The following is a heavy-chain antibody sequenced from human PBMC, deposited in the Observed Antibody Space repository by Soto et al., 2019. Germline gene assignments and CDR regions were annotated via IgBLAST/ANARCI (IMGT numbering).Heavy chain of an antibody. CDR1: GYTFANYG. CDR3: ARDCSGYLCWYAFEI. D-gene: IGHD3-22*01. Sequence: GASVKVSCKASGYTFANYGISWVRQAPGQGLEWMGWISANSGDTNYAQKVQGRVTMTTDTSTRTAYMELRSLRSDDTAVYYCARDCSGYLCWYAFEIWGQGTLVTVSS. J-gene: IGHJ3*02. V-gene: IGHV1-18*04. CDR2: ISANSGDT.